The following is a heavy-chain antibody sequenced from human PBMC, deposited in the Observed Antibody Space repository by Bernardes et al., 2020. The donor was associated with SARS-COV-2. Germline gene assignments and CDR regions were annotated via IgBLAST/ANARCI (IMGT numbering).Heavy chain of an antibody. Sequence: SVKVSCKASGGTFSSYAISWVRQAPGQGLEWMGGIIPIFGTANYAQKFQGRVTITADESTSTAYMELSSLRSEDTAVYYCARGPIGRITIFGVVITGSYFDYWGQGTLVTVSS. CDR2: IIPIFGTA. CDR1: GGTFSSYA. V-gene: IGHV1-69*13. D-gene: IGHD3-3*01. J-gene: IGHJ4*02. CDR3: ARGPIGRITIFGVVITGSYFDY.